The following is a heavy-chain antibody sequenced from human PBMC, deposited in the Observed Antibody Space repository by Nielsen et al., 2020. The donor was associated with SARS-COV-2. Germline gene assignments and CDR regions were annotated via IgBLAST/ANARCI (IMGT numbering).Heavy chain of an antibody. CDR1: GFTFGDAI. J-gene: IGHJ6*03. V-gene: IGHV3-73*01. D-gene: IGHD2-21*01. CDR3: KHYYNMDV. Sequence: GGSLRLSCAASGFTFGDAIIHWVRQASGKGLEWVGRIRSKTNNYETSYAAPVKGRFTISRDESKNMAYLQMSRLKTDDTAVYYCKHYYNMDVWGQGTTVTVSS. CDR2: IRSKTNNYET.